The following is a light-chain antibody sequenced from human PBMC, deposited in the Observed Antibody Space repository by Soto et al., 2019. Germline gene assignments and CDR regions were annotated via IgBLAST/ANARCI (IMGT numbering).Light chain of an antibody. CDR1: QSVSSSF. Sequence: ESVLTQSPGTLSLSPGERATLSCRASQSVSSSFLAWYQLKPGQAPRLLIYGASSRATGIPDRFSGSGSGTDFPLTISRLGPEDFEVYSCQKYNSPPWTFGQGTKVEIK. J-gene: IGKJ1*01. CDR2: GAS. V-gene: IGKV3-20*01. CDR3: QKYNSPPWT.